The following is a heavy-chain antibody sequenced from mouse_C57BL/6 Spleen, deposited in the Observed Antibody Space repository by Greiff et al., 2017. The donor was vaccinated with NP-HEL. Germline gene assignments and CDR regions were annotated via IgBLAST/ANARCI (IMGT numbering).Heavy chain of an antibody. V-gene: IGHV1-22*01. CDR1: GYTFTDYN. J-gene: IGHJ3*01. CDR3: ARGELYYGNYGGPWFAY. Sequence: EVQLQQSGPELVKPGASVKMSCKASGYTFTDYNMHWVKQSHGKSLEWIGYINPNNGGTSYNQKFKGKATLTVNKSSSTAYMELRSLTSEDSAVYYCARGELYYGNYGGPWFAYWGQGTLVTVSA. CDR2: INPNNGGT. D-gene: IGHD2-1*01.